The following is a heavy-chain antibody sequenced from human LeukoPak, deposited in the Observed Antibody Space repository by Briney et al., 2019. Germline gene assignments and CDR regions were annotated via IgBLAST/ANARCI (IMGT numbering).Heavy chain of an antibody. CDR2: ISAYNGNT. CDR3: ARDLGSCYSGFYGCWFDP. D-gene: IGHD2-15*01. J-gene: IGHJ5*02. V-gene: IGHV1-18*01. CDR1: GYTFTSYG. Sequence: SVKVSCKASGYTFTSYGISWVRQAPGQGLEWMGWISAYNGNTNYAQKLQGRVTMTTDTSTSTAYMELRSLRSDDTAVYYCARDLGSCYSGFYGCWFDPWGQGTLVTVSS.